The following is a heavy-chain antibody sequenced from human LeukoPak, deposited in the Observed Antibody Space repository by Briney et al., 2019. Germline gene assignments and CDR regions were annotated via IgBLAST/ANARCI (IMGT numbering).Heavy chain of an antibody. D-gene: IGHD1-26*01. V-gene: IGHV3-30*02. J-gene: IGHJ3*02. CDR3: VKDYTRGGNYLNDAFDI. Sequence: PGGSLRLSCAASGFSVSAYGMQWVRQAPGKGLEWIAFIRYDGSNKYYADSVKGRLTISRDNAKNTLYLQMFSLRAEDTAVYYCVKDYTRGGNYLNDAFDIWGPGTMVAVSS. CDR2: IRYDGSNK. CDR1: GFSVSAYG.